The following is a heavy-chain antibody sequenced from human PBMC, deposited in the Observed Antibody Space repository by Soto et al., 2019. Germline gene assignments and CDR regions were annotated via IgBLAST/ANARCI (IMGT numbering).Heavy chain of an antibody. Sequence: PGGSLRLSCEGTGFTFSSYAMNWVRQVPGKGLEWVAGLSASGSRTFYAESVKGRFTISRDNSTNTVFLQMDSLRAEDAALYFCAKSHTVLVKFDSWGQGTMVTVSS. CDR2: LSASGSRT. D-gene: IGHD3-3*01. J-gene: IGHJ4*02. CDR1: GFTFSSYA. CDR3: AKSHTVLVKFDS. V-gene: IGHV3-23*01.